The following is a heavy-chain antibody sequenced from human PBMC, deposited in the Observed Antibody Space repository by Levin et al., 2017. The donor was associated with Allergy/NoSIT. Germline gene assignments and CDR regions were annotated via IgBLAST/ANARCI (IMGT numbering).Heavy chain of an antibody. J-gene: IGHJ4*02. CDR2: ISSGGGPI. CDR1: GLDFTAYG. V-gene: IGHV3-48*04. D-gene: IGHD3-10*01. Sequence: LSLTCVTSGLDFTAYGMNWVRQAPGKGLEWLSHISSGGGPIFYADSVKGRFTISRDNAKNSLFLQMNTLRVEDTAVYYCAGRGVDYWGQGTLVTVSS. CDR3: AGRGVDY.